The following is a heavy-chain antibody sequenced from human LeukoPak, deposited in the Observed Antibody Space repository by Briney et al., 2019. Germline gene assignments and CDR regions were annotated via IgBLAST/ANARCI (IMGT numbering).Heavy chain of an antibody. V-gene: IGHV4-59*01. CDR3: ARGMTGGVRYYYYGMDV. J-gene: IGHJ6*02. D-gene: IGHD3-16*01. Sequence: SETLSLTCTVSGGSISSYYWSWIRQPPGKGLEWIGYIYYSGSTNYNPSLKSRVTISVDTSKNQFSLKLSSVTAADTAVYYCARGMTGGVRYYYYGMDVLGQGTTVTVSS. CDR2: IYYSGST. CDR1: GGSISSYY.